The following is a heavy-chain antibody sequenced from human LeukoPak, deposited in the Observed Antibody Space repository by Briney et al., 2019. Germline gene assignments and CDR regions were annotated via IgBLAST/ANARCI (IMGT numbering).Heavy chain of an antibody. CDR3: ARVDTAMVLAAAGPYFDY. J-gene: IGHJ4*02. V-gene: IGHV4-39*01. CDR1: GGSISSSSYY. D-gene: IGHD5-18*01. Sequence: SETLSLTCTVSGGSISSSSYYWGWIRQPPGNGLEWIGSIYYSGSTYYNPSLKSRVNISVDTSKNQFSLKLSSVTAADTAVYYCARVDTAMVLAAAGPYFDYWGQGTLVTVSS. CDR2: IYYSGST.